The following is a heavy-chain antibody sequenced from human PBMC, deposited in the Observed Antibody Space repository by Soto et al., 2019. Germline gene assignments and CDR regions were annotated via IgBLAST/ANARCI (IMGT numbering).Heavy chain of an antibody. CDR2: INADNGNT. CDR3: ACHSYGSGNYY. J-gene: IGHJ4*02. CDR1: GYTFSNYA. D-gene: IGHD3-10*01. Sequence: QVQLVQSGAEVKKPGASVKVSCKASGYTFSNYALHWVRQAPGQRLEWMGWINADNGNTKYSQKFQGRVTFTRDTSASTAYMDLSSLRSEDTAVYYCACHSYGSGNYYWGQGTLVTVSS. V-gene: IGHV1-3*01.